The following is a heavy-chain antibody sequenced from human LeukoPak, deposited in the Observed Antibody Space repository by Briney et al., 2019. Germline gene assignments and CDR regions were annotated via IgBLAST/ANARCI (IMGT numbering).Heavy chain of an antibody. CDR2: IKNKTDGEKT. CDR1: GFTFTNAW. V-gene: IGHV3-15*01. CDR3: TTDPFTMRACGTGSLRLDY. J-gene: IGHJ4*02. D-gene: IGHD5/OR15-5a*01. Sequence: GRSLRLSCAASGFTFTNAWLSWVRQAPGKGLEWVGRIKNKTDGEKTDYAAPMKGRFTISRDDSKNTLYLQTNSLKTEHTAVYYCTTDPFTMRACGTGSLRLDYWGQGTLVTVSS.